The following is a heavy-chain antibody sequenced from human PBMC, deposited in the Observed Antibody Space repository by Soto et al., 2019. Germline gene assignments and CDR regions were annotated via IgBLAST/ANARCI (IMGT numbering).Heavy chain of an antibody. Sequence: EVQLVESGGDLVKPGGSLRLSCADSGFTFSSYSMTWVRQAPGKGLEWVSSISSGSSYIYYADSVKGRFTVSRDNAKKSLYLQMNSLSAEDTAVYYCARGGREITRHLDYWGKGTLVTVYS. J-gene: IGHJ4*02. CDR2: ISSGSSYI. V-gene: IGHV3-21*01. CDR1: GFTFSSYS. CDR3: ARGGREITRHLDY. D-gene: IGHD1-20*01.